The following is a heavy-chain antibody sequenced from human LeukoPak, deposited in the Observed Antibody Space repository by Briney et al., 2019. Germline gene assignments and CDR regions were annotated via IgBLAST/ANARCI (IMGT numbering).Heavy chain of an antibody. CDR2: IYYSGST. CDR1: GGSISSYY. J-gene: IGHJ6*04. Sequence: PSETLSLTRTVSGGSISSYYWSWIRQPPGKGLERIGYIYYSGSTNYNPSLKSRVTIPVDTSKNQFSLKLSSVTAADTAVYYCARGGPPELLWFGETYYYGMDVWGKGTTVTVSS. D-gene: IGHD3-10*01. CDR3: ARGGPPELLWFGETYYYGMDV. V-gene: IGHV4-59*01.